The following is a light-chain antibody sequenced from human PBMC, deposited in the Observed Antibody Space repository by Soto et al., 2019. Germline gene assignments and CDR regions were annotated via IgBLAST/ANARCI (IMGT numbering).Light chain of an antibody. J-gene: IGKJ3*01. CDR2: GAS. V-gene: IGKV3D-20*02. CDR3: QQRSDGFT. Sequence: EIVLTQSPGTLSLSPGERATFSCRASQSVSSSYIAWYQQKRGQAPRRLIYGASIRATGIPDRFSGSGSGTDFTLTISSLEPEDCAVYYCQQRSDGFTFGPGTKVDIK. CDR1: QSVSSSY.